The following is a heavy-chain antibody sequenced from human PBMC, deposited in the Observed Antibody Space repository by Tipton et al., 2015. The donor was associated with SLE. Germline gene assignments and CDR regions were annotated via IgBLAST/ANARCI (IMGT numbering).Heavy chain of an antibody. CDR1: GFTFDDYA. CDR3: ARGRENAAVANY. CDR2: ISWNSGSI. J-gene: IGHJ4*02. D-gene: IGHD6-19*01. V-gene: IGHV3-9*01. Sequence: SLRLSCAASGFTFDDYAMHWVRQAPGKGLEWVSGISWNSGSIGYADSVKGRFTISRDNAKNSLYLQMNSLRAEDTAVYYCARGRENAAVANYWGQGTLVTVSS.